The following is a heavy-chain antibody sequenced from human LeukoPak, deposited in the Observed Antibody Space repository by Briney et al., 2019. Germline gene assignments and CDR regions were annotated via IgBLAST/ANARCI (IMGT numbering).Heavy chain of an antibody. CDR1: GYSISSGYY. V-gene: IGHV4-38-2*02. CDR3: ARDNGGFGELPSSFDP. CDR2: IYHSGST. D-gene: IGHD3-10*01. Sequence: SETLSLTCAVSGYSISSGYYWGWIRPPPGKGLEWIGSIYHSGSTYYNPSLKSRVTISVDTSKNQFSLKLSSVTAADTAVYYCARDNGGFGELPSSFDPWGQGTLVTVSS. J-gene: IGHJ5*02.